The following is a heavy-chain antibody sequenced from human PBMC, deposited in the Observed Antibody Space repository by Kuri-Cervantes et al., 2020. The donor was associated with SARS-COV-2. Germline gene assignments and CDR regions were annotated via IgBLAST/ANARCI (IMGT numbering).Heavy chain of an antibody. Sequence: GGSLRLSCTASGFTFGDYAMSWFRQAPGKGLEWVGFIRSKAYGGTTEYAASVKGRFTISRDNSKNTLYLQMNSLRAEDTAVYYCAKEEMGAVAVWGQGTLVTVSS. V-gene: IGHV3-49*03. CDR2: IRSKAYGGTT. J-gene: IGHJ4*02. CDR1: GFTFGDYA. CDR3: AKEEMGAVAV. D-gene: IGHD6-19*01.